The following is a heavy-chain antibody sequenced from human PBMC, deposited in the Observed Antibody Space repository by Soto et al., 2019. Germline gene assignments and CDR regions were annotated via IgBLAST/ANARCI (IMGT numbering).Heavy chain of an antibody. CDR1: GFTFRSFG. Sequence: LSCAASGFTFRSFGMHWVRKAPGKGLEWVALISYDGSDEYYADSVKGRFTVSRDNSKNTLYLQMNSLQVEDTAIYYCAKHIVYTPSDCMDVWGQGTTVTVSS. V-gene: IGHV3-30*18. D-gene: IGHD2-2*02. J-gene: IGHJ6*02. CDR3: AKHIVYTPSDCMDV. CDR2: ISYDGSDE.